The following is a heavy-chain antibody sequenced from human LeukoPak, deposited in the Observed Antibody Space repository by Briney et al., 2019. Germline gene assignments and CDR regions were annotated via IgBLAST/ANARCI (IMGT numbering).Heavy chain of an antibody. J-gene: IGHJ6*02. CDR3: ARVVWCSSTSCYVDYYYGMDA. V-gene: IGHV1-18*01. CDR2: ISAYNGNT. D-gene: IGHD2-2*01. Sequence: ASVKVSCKASGYTFTSCGISWVRQAPGQGLEWMGWISAYNGNTNYAQKLQGRVTMTTDASTSTAYMELRSLRSDDTAVYYCARVVWCSSTSCYVDYYYGMDAWGQGTTVTVSS. CDR1: GYTFTSCG.